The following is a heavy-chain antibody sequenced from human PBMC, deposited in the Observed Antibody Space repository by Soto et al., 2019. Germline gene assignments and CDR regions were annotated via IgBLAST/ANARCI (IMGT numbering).Heavy chain of an antibody. V-gene: IGHV4-61*08. Sequence: QVQLQESGPGLVKPSETLSLTCTVSVSGGSVSTGVHYWSWIRQPPGKGLEWIGYIYYSGSTNYNPPLKSRFTISVATSKDQFSLKLTSVTAADTAVYYCARGYYTSWYWFDRWGRGTLVTVSS. CDR1: GGSVSTGVHY. D-gene: IGHD6-13*01. J-gene: IGHJ2*01. CDR2: IYYSGST. CDR3: ARGYYTSWYWFDR.